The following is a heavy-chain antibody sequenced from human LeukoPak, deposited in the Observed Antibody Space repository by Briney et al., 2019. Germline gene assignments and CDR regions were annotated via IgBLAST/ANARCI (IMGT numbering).Heavy chain of an antibody. J-gene: IGHJ4*02. D-gene: IGHD7-27*01. CDR3: ARDEGPLNWVFDY. CDR2: ISYDGSNK. Sequence: GGSLRLSCAASGFTFSSYAMHWVRQAPGKGLEWVAVISYDGSNKYYADSVKGRFTISRDNSKNTLYLQMNSLRAEDTAVYYCARDEGPLNWVFDYWGQGTLVTVSS. CDR1: GFTFSSYA. V-gene: IGHV3-30-3*01.